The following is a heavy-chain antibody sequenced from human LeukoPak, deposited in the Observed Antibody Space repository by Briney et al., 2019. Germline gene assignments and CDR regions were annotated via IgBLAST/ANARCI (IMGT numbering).Heavy chain of an antibody. D-gene: IGHD7-27*01. CDR3: ARDQTLTGGLDY. CDR2: INHSGST. J-gene: IGHJ4*02. CDR1: GGSFSGYY. V-gene: IGHV4-34*01. Sequence: SETLSLTCAVYGGSFSGYYWSWIRQPPGKGLEWIGEINHSGSTNYNPSLKSRVAVSVDTSKNQFSLNLSPVTAADTAVYYCARDQTLTGGLDYWGQGTLVTVSS.